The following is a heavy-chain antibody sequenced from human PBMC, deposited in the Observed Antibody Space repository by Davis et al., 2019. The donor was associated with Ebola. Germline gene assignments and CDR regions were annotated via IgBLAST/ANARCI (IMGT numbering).Heavy chain of an antibody. V-gene: IGHV3-7*03. Sequence: GGSLRLSCAASGFTFSSYWMSWVRQTSGKGLEWVATINPDGREKSLVGSVKGRFTISRDNVADSLFLHIDSLRAEDTAVYYCARKRYYYEDEKGWFDSWGQGILVTVSS. CDR3: ARKRYYYEDEKGWFDS. CDR1: GFTFSSYW. J-gene: IGHJ5*01. D-gene: IGHD3-22*01. CDR2: INPDGREK.